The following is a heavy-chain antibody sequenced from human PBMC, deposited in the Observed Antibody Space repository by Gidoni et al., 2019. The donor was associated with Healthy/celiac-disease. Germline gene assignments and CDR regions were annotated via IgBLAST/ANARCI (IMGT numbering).Heavy chain of an antibody. CDR3: ARVGSSSFDI. V-gene: IGHV3-21*01. D-gene: IGHD3-16*01. CDR2: ISSSISYI. J-gene: IGHJ3*02. Sequence: EVQLVESGGGLVKPGGALRLSCAASGFTFSSYSMNWVRQAPGKGLEWVSSISSSISYIYYADSVKGRFTISRDNAKNSLYLQMNSLRAEDTAVYYCARVGSSSFDIWGQGTMVTVSS. CDR1: GFTFSSYS.